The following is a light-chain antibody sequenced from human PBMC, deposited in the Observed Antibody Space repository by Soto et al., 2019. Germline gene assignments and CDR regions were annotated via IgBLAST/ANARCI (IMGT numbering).Light chain of an antibody. CDR3: CSYAGSYTL. CDR2: DVS. V-gene: IGLV2-11*01. CDR1: SSDVGGYNY. J-gene: IGLJ3*02. Sequence: QSALTQPRSVSGCLGQSVSISCTGTSSDVGGYNYVSWYQQHPGKAPKLMIYDVSKRPSGVPDRFSGSKSGNTASLTISGLQAEDEADYYCCSYAGSYTLFGGGTKLTVL.